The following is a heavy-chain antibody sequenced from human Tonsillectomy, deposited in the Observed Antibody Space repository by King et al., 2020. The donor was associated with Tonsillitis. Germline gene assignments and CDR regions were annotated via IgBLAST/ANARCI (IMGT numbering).Heavy chain of an antibody. D-gene: IGHD3-22*01. CDR2: ISATGAST. CDR1: GFTFSTYD. Sequence: VQLVESGGGLVQPGGSLRLSCAASGFTFSTYDMNWVRQAPGKGLEWVSSISATGASTDYADSVKGRFTISRDNSKNTLYLQVNSLRAEDTAVYYSVTGNTSTTSIVLVITSDAFDIWGQGTIVTVSS. V-gene: IGHV3-23*04. J-gene: IGHJ3*02. CDR3: VTGNTSTTSIVLVITSDAFDI.